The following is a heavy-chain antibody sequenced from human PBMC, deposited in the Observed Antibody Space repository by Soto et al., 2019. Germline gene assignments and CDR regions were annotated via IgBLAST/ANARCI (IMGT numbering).Heavy chain of an antibody. Sequence: GGSLRLSCAASGFTFSSYSMNWVRQAPGKGLEWVSAINWIGGSTNYADSMKGRFTISRDNAKNSLYLQMSSLRAEDTALYYCARHGGTPDLYFDYRGQGTPVTVSS. CDR3: ARHGGTPDLYFDY. V-gene: IGHV3-20*04. CDR1: GFTFSSYS. J-gene: IGHJ4*02. CDR2: INWIGGST. D-gene: IGHD3-16*01.